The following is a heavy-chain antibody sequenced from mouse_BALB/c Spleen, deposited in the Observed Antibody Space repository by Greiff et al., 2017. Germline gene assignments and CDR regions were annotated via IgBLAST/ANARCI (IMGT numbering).Heavy chain of an antibody. J-gene: IGHJ2*01. CDR2: ISSGGSYT. D-gene: IGHD1-1*01. CDR3: TRDLRH. CDR1: GFTFSSYT. V-gene: IGHV5-6-4*01. Sequence: EVKLMESGGGLVKPGGSLKLSCAASGFTFSSYTMSWVRQTPEKRLEWVATISSGGSYTYYPDSVKGRFTISRDNAKNTLYLQMSSLKSEDTAMYYCTRDLRHWGQGTTLTVSS.